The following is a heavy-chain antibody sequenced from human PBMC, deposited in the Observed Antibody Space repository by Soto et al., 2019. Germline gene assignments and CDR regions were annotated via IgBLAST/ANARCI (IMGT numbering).Heavy chain of an antibody. Sequence: ASVKVSCKASGFTFSHHSIHWVRQAPGQRLEWMGWINSDTGYTKYSQNFQARLTITWDSSAKTAYMELGSLQSEDTAVYYCARHGSFWGQGTLVTVPQ. D-gene: IGHD3-16*01. CDR3: ARHGSF. V-gene: IGHV1-3*04. J-gene: IGHJ4*02. CDR1: GFTFSHHS. CDR2: INSDTGYT.